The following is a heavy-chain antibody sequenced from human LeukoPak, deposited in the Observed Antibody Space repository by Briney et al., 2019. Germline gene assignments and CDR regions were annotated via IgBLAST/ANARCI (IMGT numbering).Heavy chain of an antibody. Sequence: PGGSLRLSCAASGFTFSSYAMSRVRQAPGKGLEWVSAISGSGGSTYYADSVKGRFTISRDNSKNTLYLQMNSLRAEDTAVYYCAKANSYDFWSGYPLYYMDVWGKGTTVTVSS. CDR3: AKANSYDFWSGYPLYYMDV. CDR2: ISGSGGST. D-gene: IGHD3-3*01. J-gene: IGHJ6*03. CDR1: GFTFSSYA. V-gene: IGHV3-23*01.